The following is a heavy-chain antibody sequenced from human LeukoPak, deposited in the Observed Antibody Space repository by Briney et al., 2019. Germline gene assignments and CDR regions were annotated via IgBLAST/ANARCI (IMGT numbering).Heavy chain of an antibody. CDR2: IYYSGST. CDR1: GGSISSYY. V-gene: IGHV4-59*01. J-gene: IGHJ6*03. Sequence: SETLSLTCTVSGGSISSYYWSWIRQPPGKGLEWIGYIYYSGSTNYKPSLKSRATISVDTSKNQFSLKLSSVTAADTAVYYCARGRSSMVRGYYYYYMDVWGKGTTVTISS. D-gene: IGHD3-10*01. CDR3: ARGRSSMVRGYYYYYMDV.